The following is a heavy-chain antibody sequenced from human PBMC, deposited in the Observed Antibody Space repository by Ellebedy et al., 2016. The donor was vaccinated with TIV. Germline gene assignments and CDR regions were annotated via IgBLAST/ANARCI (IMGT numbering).Heavy chain of an antibody. J-gene: IGHJ4*02. CDR2: ISSSSYI. CDR3: AGGGTII. D-gene: IGHD2-15*01. CDR1: GFTFSSYS. Sequence: GESLKISXAASGFTFSSYSMNWVRQAPGKGLEWVSSISSSSYIYYADSVKGRFTISRDNAKNSLYLQMNSLRAEDTAVYYCAGGGTIIWGQGTLVTVSS. V-gene: IGHV3-21*01.